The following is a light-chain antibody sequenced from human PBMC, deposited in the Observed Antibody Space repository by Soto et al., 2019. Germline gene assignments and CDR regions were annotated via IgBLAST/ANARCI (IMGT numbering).Light chain of an antibody. CDR3: SIFAGGNSVI. CDR1: SSDIGSYVF. J-gene: IGLJ2*01. CDR2: EVT. Sequence: QSALTQPPSASGSPGQSVAISCTGTSSDIGSYVFVSWYQQHPGKAPKLLIYEVTKRPSGVPDRFSGSKSGNTASLTVSGLQVEDVADYYCSIFAGGNSVIFGGGTKLTVL. V-gene: IGLV2-8*01.